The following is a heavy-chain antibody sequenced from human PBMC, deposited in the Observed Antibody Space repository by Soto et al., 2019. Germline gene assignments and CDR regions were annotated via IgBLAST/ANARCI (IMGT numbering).Heavy chain of an antibody. CDR2: IWYDGSNK. J-gene: IGHJ4*02. CDR3: ATDDF. CDR1: GFTFSSFG. Sequence: SLRLSCTASGFTFSSFGMHWVRQAPGKGLEWVAVIWYDGSNKYYADSVRGRFTISRDNSKNTLYLQMNSLRAEDTAVYYCATDDFWGQGTLVTVSS. V-gene: IGHV3-33*01.